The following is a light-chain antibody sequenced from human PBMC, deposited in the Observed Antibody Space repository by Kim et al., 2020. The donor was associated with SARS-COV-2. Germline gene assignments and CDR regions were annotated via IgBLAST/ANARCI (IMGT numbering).Light chain of an antibody. CDR2: DAS. Sequence: DIQMTQSPSSLSASVGDRVTITCRASQHIRHYLNWYQQKPGKAPKLLIYDASNLEPGVPSRFSGSGSGPDFTFTISSLQPEDIATYYCQQYDNSFPTFGGGTKVDIK. V-gene: IGKV1-33*01. CDR3: QQYDNSFPT. CDR1: QHIRHY. J-gene: IGKJ4*01.